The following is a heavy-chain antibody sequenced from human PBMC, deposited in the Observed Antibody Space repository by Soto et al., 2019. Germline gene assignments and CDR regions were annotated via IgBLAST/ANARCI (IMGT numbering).Heavy chain of an antibody. CDR2: ISYDGSNK. J-gene: IGHJ6*01. CDR3: AKDHVDTAMDHYYYYGMDV. CDR1: GFTFSSYG. Sequence: QVQLVESGGGVVQPGRSLRLSCAASGFTFSSYGMHWVRQAPGKGLEWVAVISYDGSNKYYADSVKGRFTISRDNSKNTLYLQMNSLRAEDTAVYYCAKDHVDTAMDHYYYYGMDVW. V-gene: IGHV3-30*18. D-gene: IGHD5-18*01.